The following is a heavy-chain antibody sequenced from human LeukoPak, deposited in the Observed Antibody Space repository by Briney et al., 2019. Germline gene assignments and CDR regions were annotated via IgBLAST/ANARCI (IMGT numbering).Heavy chain of an antibody. CDR1: GGSISSYY. CDR3: ARDLAGGKSY. Sequence: PSETLSLTCTVSGGSISSYYWSWIRQPPGKGLEWIGSIYYSGSTYYNPSLKSRVTISVDTSKNQFSLKLSSVTAADTAFYYCARDLAGGKSYWGQGTLVTVSS. J-gene: IGHJ4*02. V-gene: IGHV4-59*12. CDR2: IYYSGST. D-gene: IGHD2-15*01.